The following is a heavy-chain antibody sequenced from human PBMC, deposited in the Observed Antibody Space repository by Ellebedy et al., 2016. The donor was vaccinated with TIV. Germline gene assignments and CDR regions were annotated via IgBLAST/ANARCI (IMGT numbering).Heavy chain of an antibody. D-gene: IGHD4/OR15-4a*01. J-gene: IGHJ6*02. CDR1: GYIFSTYD. Sequence: ASVKVSCXASGYIFSTYDITWVRRAPGDGFQWMGWISTSNGDTNFAPWLQGRVTLSADRRTRTAHMDLKSLTSDDTALYYCARTSLGALDVWGRGTTVTVSS. V-gene: IGHV1-18*04. CDR3: ARTSLGALDV. CDR2: ISTSNGDT.